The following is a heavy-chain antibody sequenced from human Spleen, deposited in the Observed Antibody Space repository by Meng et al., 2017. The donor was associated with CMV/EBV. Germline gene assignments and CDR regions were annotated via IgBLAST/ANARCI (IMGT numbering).Heavy chain of an antibody. Sequence: ASVKVSCKASGYTFTAYYMHWVRQAPGQGLEWMGWINPNSGGTNYAQKFQGRVTMTRDTSISTAYMELSRLRSDDTAVYYCARDQGDRRWNHYYGMDVWGQGTTVTVSS. CDR2: INPNSGGT. CDR3: ARDQGDRRWNHYYGMDV. J-gene: IGHJ6*02. D-gene: IGHD1-1*01. V-gene: IGHV1-2*02. CDR1: GYTFTAYY.